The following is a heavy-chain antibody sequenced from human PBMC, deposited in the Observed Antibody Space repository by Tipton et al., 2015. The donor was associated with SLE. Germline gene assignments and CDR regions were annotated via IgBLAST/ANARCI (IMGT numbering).Heavy chain of an antibody. V-gene: IGHV3-48*03. CDR2: IGISGSTI. J-gene: IGHJ6*03. Sequence: SLRLSCAASGFTFSSYEMNWVRQAPGKGLEWVSYIGISGSTISYADSVKGRFTISRDNAKNSLYLQMNSLRAEDTAVYYCARDADFWSDYYMAPYFYMDVWGKGTTVTVSS. D-gene: IGHD3-3*01. CDR3: ARDADFWSDYYMAPYFYMDV. CDR1: GFTFSSYE.